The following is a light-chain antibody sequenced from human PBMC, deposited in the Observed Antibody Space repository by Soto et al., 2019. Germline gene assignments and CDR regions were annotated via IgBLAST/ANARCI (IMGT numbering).Light chain of an antibody. V-gene: IGKV1-39*01. CDR3: QQCYSSPGFT. CDR2: ATS. J-gene: IGKJ3*01. CDR1: QSISGR. Sequence: DTQMTQCPSSLAASLGDRVTITCRASQSISGRLNWYQHKPGKAPEILIYATSTLHIEVPSRFSCSGCVTDVSLTISCLQPEDFATYCRQQCYSSPGFTFGPGTKVDIQ.